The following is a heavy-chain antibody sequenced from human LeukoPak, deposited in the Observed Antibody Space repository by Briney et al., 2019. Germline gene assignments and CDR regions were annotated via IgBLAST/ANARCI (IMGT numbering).Heavy chain of an antibody. CDR1: GGSISSSSYY. J-gene: IGHJ6*02. V-gene: IGHV4-39*01. CDR2: IYYSGST. D-gene: IGHD6-13*01. Sequence: SETLSLTCTVSGGSISSSSYYWGWIRQPPGKGLEWIGSIYYSGSTYYNPSLKSRVTISVDTSKNQFSLKLSSVTAADTAVYYCAKVVTYSSLPFTYYYYGMDVWGQGTTVTVSS. CDR3: AKVVTYSSLPFTYYYYGMDV.